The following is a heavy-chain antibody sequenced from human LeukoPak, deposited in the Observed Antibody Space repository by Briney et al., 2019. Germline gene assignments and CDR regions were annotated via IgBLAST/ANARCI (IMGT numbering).Heavy chain of an antibody. CDR1: GGSFSGYY. Sequence: SETLSLTCAVYGGSFSGYYWSWIRQPPGKGLEWIGEINHSGSTNYNPSLKSRVTISVDTSKNQFSLKLSSVTAADTAVYFCARHPFSSPFDYWGQGTLVTVSS. J-gene: IGHJ4*02. V-gene: IGHV4-34*01. CDR3: ARHPFSSPFDY. D-gene: IGHD2/OR15-2a*01. CDR2: INHSGST.